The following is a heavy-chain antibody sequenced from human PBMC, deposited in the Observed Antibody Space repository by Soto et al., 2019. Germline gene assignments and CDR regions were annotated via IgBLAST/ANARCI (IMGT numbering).Heavy chain of an antibody. CDR3: ARGIQLWYPFDY. CDR2: IYYSGST. V-gene: IGHV4-31*03. Sequence: NLSLTCTVSGGSISSGGYYWSWIRQHPGKGLEWIGYIYYSGSTYYNPSLKGRVTISVDTSKNQFSLKLSSVTAADTAVYYCARGIQLWYPFDYWGQGTLVNVS. D-gene: IGHD5-18*01. CDR1: GGSISSGGYY. J-gene: IGHJ4*02.